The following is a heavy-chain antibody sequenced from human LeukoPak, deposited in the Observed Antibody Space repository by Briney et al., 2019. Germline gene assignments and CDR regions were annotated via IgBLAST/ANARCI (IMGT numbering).Heavy chain of an antibody. V-gene: IGHV1-18*01. D-gene: IGHD3-10*01. CDR2: ISAYNGNT. J-gene: IGHJ4*02. CDR3: ARAMVRGVITMSAHDF. Sequence: ASVKVSCKASGYTLTSYGISWVRQATGQGLEWMGWISAYNGNTNYAQKLQGRVTMTTDASTSTTYMELRDLRSDDTAVYYCARAMVRGVITMSAHDFWGQGTLVTVSS. CDR1: GYTLTSYG.